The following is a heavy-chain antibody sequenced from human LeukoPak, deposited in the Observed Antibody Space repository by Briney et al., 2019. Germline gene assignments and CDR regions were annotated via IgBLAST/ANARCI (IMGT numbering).Heavy chain of an antibody. Sequence: PSETLSLTCTVSGGSISSYYWSWIRQPPGKGLEWIGYIYYSGSTNYNPSLKSRVTISVDTSKNQFSLKLSSVTAADTAVYYCARDVLFDPWGQGTPVTVSS. CDR2: IYYSGST. V-gene: IGHV4-59*01. J-gene: IGHJ5*02. CDR1: GGSISSYY. CDR3: ARDVLFDP.